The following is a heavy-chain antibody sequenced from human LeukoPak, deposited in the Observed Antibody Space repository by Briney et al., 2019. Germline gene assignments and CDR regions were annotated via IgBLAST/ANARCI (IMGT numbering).Heavy chain of an antibody. CDR3: ARRRGSYRMNYFDD. D-gene: IGHD1-26*01. CDR2: IYYSGST. V-gene: IGHV4-39*07. J-gene: IGHJ4*02. Sequence: SETLSLTCTVSGGSISSSSYYWGWIRQPPGKGLEWIGSIYYSGSTYYNPSLKSRVTISVDTSKNQFSLKLSSVTAADTAVYYCARRRGSYRMNYFDDWGQGTLVTVSS. CDR1: GGSISSSSYY.